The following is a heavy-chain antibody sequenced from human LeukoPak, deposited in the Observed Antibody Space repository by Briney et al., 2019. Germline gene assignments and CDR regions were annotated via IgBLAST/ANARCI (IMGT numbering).Heavy chain of an antibody. V-gene: IGHV4-59*01. J-gene: IGHJ5*02. CDR3: ARGQAAMGPVGVWFDP. D-gene: IGHD5-18*01. CDR2: IYYSGST. CDR1: GGSISSYY. Sequence: SETLSLTCTVSGGSISSYYWSWIRQPPGKGLEWIGYIYYSGSTNYNPSLKSRVTISVDTSKNQSSLKLSSVTAADTAVYYCARGQAAMGPVGVWFDPWGQGTLVTVSS.